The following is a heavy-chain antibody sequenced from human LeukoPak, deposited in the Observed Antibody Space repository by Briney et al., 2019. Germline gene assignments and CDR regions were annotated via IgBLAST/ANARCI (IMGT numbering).Heavy chain of an antibody. J-gene: IGHJ6*02. D-gene: IGHD1-1*01. CDR1: GFTFNSCA. V-gene: IGHV3-21*01. Sequence: KSGGSLRLSCAASGFTFNSCAMSWVRQAPGKGLEWVSSISSSSSYIYYADSVKGRFTISRDNAKNSLYLQMNSLRAEDTAVYYCARDGNWNDISVYYGMDVWGQGTTVTVSS. CDR2: ISSSSSYI. CDR3: ARDGNWNDISVYYGMDV.